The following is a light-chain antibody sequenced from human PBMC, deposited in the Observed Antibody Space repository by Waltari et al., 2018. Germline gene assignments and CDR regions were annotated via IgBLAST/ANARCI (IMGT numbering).Light chain of an antibody. V-gene: IGLV7-46*01. J-gene: IGLJ2*01. CDR2: DTS. CDR3: LISFSGAEEI. Sequence: QAVVTQEPSLTVSPGGTVTLTCCPSTRAVTSAPYPYWFQQKPGQAPRTLIYDTSNKHTWTPVRFSGSLLGGKAALTLSGAQPEDEADYYCLISFSGAEEIFGGGTKLTVL. CDR1: TRAVTSAPY.